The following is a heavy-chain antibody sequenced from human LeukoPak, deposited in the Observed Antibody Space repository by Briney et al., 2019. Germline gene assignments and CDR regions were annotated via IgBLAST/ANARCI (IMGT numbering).Heavy chain of an antibody. CDR2: ISYDGSNK. J-gene: IGHJ4*02. CDR1: GFTFSDYG. D-gene: IGHD5-18*01. CDR3: AKDRGYSYGYYLDY. V-gene: IGHV3-30*18. Sequence: GGSLRLSCGASGFTFSDYGMHWVRQAPGKGLEWVAVISYDGSNKYYADSVKGRFTISRDNSKNTLYLQMNSLRAEDTAVYYCAKDRGYSYGYYLDYWGQGTLVTVSS.